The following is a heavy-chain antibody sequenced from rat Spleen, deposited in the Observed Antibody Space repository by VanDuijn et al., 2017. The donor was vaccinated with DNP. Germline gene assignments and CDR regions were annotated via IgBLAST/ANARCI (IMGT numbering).Heavy chain of an antibody. CDR2: ISTDGVNT. Sequence: EVQLVESGGDLVQPGRSLKVSCAASGFTFNDYNMAWVRQAPTRALEWVASISTDGVNTYYRDSVKGRFTISRDNAKSTLYLQMNSLRSEDMATYYCVRPDYYDGSYPHYWGQGVMVTVSS. J-gene: IGHJ2*01. CDR1: GFTFNDYN. CDR3: VRPDYYDGSYPHY. D-gene: IGHD1-12*02. V-gene: IGHV5-25*01.